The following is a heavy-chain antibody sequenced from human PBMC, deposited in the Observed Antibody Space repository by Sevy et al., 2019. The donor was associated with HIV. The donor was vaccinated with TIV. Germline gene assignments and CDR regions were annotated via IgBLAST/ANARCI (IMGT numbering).Heavy chain of an antibody. D-gene: IGHD2-15*01. V-gene: IGHV1-2*02. CDR3: AREPVYCSGVTCKPGGWFDP. CDR2: INANSGGT. Sequence: ASVKVSCKASGYTFTGYYMHWVRQAPGQGLEWMGWINANSGGTKYAQNFQGRVSMTRDTSISTAYMELSRLRSDDTAVDYCAREPVYCSGVTCKPGGWFDPWGQGTLVTVSS. J-gene: IGHJ5*02. CDR1: GYTFTGYY.